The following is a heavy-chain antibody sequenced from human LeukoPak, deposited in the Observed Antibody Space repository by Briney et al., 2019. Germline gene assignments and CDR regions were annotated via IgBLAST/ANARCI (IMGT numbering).Heavy chain of an antibody. J-gene: IGHJ5*02. CDR2: ISSSSSTI. CDR1: GFTFSSYS. CDR3: AKADGSWTYDP. Sequence: PGGSLRLSCAASGFTFSSYSMNWVRQAPGKGLEWVSYISSSSSTIYYADSVKGRFTISRDNAKNSLYLQMNSLRAEDTAVYYCAKADGSWTYDPWGQGTLVTVSS. D-gene: IGHD5-24*01. V-gene: IGHV3-48*01.